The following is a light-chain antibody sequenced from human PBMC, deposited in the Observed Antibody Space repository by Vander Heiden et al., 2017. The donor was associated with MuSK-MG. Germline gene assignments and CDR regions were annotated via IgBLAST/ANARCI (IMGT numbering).Light chain of an antibody. Sequence: SYVLTQPPSVSVAPGQTARITCGGNNIGSKSVHWYQQQPGQAPVLVVYYDSDRPSGIPDRFSCANSGNTATLTISRVEAGDEADDYCQVWDTSSDNLVVFGGGTKLTVL. J-gene: IGLJ2*01. CDR2: YDS. CDR1: NIGSKS. V-gene: IGLV3-21*02. CDR3: QVWDTSSDNLVV.